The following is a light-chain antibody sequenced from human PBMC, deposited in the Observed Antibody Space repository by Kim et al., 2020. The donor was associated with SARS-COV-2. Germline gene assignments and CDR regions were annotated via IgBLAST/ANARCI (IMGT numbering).Light chain of an antibody. CDR1: QSLMHSSGYNY. CDR3: TQGLQTPCT. V-gene: IGKV2-28*01. Sequence: DIVMTQSRLSLSVTPGEPASISCRSSQSLMHSSGYNYLDWYVQKAGQPPQVLIYLGSYRASGVPARFSGSGSDTDFTLNISRVEAEDIGVYYCTQGLQTPCTFGQGTRLEIK. J-gene: IGKJ5*01. CDR2: LGS.